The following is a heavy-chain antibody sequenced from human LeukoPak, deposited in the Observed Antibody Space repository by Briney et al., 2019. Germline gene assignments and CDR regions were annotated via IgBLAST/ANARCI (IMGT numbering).Heavy chain of an antibody. J-gene: IGHJ5*02. V-gene: IGHV4-38-2*02. CDR1: GYSISSGYY. D-gene: IGHD5-18*01. CDR3: ASQRIQLWLRSSWFDP. CDR2: IYHSGST. Sequence: SETLSLTCTVSGYSISSGYYWGWIRQPPGKGLEWIGSIYHSGSTYYNPSLKSRVTISVDTSKNQFSLKLSSVTAADTAVYYCASQRIQLWLRSSWFDPWGQGTLVTVSS.